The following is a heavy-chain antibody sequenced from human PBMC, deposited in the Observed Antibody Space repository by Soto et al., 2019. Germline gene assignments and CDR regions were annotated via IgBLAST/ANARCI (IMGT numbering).Heavy chain of an antibody. CDR2: VYHTGTT. Sequence: SETLSLTCDVSGDSISSINWWIWVRQPPGKGLQWIGEVYHTGTTNYNPSRKRRVTISVDKSQNHFSLNVTSVTAADTAVYYRARSSGFFAISLLETWGQGAMVTVSS. CDR1: GDSISSINW. J-gene: IGHJ5*01. D-gene: IGHD2-2*02. CDR3: ARSSGFFAISLLET. V-gene: IGHV4-4*02.